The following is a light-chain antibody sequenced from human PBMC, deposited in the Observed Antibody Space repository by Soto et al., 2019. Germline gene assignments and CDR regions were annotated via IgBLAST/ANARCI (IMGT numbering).Light chain of an antibody. Sequence: QPVLTQPPSASGTPGQRVTISCSGSSSNIGSNFIYWYQQLPGTAPKLLIYRNNERPSGVPDRCSGSKSGTSASLAISGLRSEDEADYHCAAWDDSLSGVVFGGGTKLTVL. V-gene: IGLV1-47*01. CDR1: SSNIGSNF. CDR3: AAWDDSLSGVV. J-gene: IGLJ2*01. CDR2: RNN.